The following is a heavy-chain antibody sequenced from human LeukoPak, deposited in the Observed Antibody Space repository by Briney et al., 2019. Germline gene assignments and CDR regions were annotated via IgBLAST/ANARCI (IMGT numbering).Heavy chain of an antibody. CDR2: IYYSGST. CDR1: GASVSSGSYY. CDR3: ARGPRGYSYG. D-gene: IGHD5-18*01. V-gene: IGHV4-61*01. Sequence: PSETLSLTCIVSGASVSSGSYYWSWIRQPPGKGLEWIGYIYYSGSTNYNPSLKSRVTISVDTSKNQFSLKLSSVTAADTAVYYCARGPRGYSYGWGQGTLVTVSS. J-gene: IGHJ4*02.